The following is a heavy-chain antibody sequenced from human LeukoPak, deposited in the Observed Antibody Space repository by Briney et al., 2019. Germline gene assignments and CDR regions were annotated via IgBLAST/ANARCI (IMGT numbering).Heavy chain of an antibody. CDR1: GFTFSSYA. Sequence: QPGGSLRLSCAASGFTFSSYAMHWVRQARGKGLEYVSAISSNGGSTYYANSVKGRFTISRDNSKNTLYLQMRSLRAEDMAVYYCARDGDGNYFDYWGQGTLVTVSS. CDR3: ARDGDGNYFDY. D-gene: IGHD7-27*01. CDR2: ISSNGGST. V-gene: IGHV3-64*01. J-gene: IGHJ4*02.